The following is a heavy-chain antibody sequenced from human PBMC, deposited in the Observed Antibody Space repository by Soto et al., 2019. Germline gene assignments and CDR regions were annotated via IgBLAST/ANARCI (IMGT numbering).Heavy chain of an antibody. CDR1: GGSISSGGYS. D-gene: IGHD4-17*01. J-gene: IGHJ4*02. V-gene: IGHV4-30-2*01. Sequence: SETLSLTCAVSGGSISSGGYSWSWIRQPPGKGLEWIGYIYHSGSTYYNPSLKSRVTISVDRSKNQFSLKLSSVTAADTAVYYCARGMTTVTAVDYWGQGTLVTVSS. CDR3: ARGMTTVTAVDY. CDR2: IYHSGST.